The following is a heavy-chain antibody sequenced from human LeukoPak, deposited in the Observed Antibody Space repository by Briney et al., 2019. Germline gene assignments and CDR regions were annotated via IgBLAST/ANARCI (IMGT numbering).Heavy chain of an antibody. Sequence: SETLSLTCAVYGGSFSDYYWSWIRQPPGKGLEWIGEINHSGSTNYNPSLKSRVTISVGTSKNQFSLKLSSVTAADTAVYYCAIKTYYYDSSGYWETDYWGQGTLVTVSS. V-gene: IGHV4-34*01. CDR2: INHSGST. CDR3: AIKTYYYDSSGYWETDY. CDR1: GGSFSDYY. J-gene: IGHJ4*02. D-gene: IGHD3-22*01.